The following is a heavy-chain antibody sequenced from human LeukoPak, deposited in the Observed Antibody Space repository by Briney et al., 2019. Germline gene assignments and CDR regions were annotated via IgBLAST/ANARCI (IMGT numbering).Heavy chain of an antibody. CDR2: IIPIFGTA. CDR1: GGTFSSYA. CDR3: AREGYNWSHFDY. D-gene: IGHD1-20*01. Sequence: SVKVSCKASGGTFSSYAISWVRQAPGQGLEWMGRIIPIFGTANYAHKFQGRVTITTDESTSTAYMELSSLRSEDTAVYYCAREGYNWSHFDYWGQGTLVTVSS. V-gene: IGHV1-69*05. J-gene: IGHJ4*02.